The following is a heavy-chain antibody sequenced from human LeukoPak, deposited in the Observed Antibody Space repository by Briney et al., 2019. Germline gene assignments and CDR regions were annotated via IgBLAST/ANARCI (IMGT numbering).Heavy chain of an antibody. CDR1: GYTFTSYD. Sequence: ASVKVSCKASGYTFTSYDINWVRQATGQGLEWMGWMNPSSGNTGYAQKFQGRVTMTRNTSISTAYMELSSLRSEDTAVYYCARVLYDFWSGPNDAFDIWGQGTMVTVSS. CDR3: ARVLYDFWSGPNDAFDI. J-gene: IGHJ3*02. CDR2: MNPSSGNT. D-gene: IGHD3-3*01. V-gene: IGHV1-8*01.